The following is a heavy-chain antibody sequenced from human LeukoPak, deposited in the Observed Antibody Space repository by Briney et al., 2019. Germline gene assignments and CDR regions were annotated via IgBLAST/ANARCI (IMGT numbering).Heavy chain of an antibody. D-gene: IGHD7-27*01. CDR1: GFTFSSYT. V-gene: IGHV3-23*01. Sequence: GGSLRLSCAASGFTFSSYTMSWVRQAPGKGLEWVSTITTSDGNTYYAASVKGRFTVSRDNSKNTLFLQMNSLRAEDTAVYYCAKDGGLWVSAHWGDSWGRGTLVTVSS. J-gene: IGHJ4*02. CDR3: AKDGGLWVSAHWGDS. CDR2: ITTSDGNT.